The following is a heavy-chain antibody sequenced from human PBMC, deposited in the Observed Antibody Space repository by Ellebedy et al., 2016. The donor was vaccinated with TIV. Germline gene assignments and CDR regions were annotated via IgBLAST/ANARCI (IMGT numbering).Heavy chain of an antibody. Sequence: MPSETLSLTCAVYGGSFSGYYWSWIRQPPGKGLEWIGEIFHSGSTNYNPSLKSRVTMSVDTSKNQLSLKLSYVTAADTAVYYCASALPDNWFDPWGQGTLVTVSS. CDR3: ASALPDNWFDP. CDR2: IFHSGST. CDR1: GGSFSGYY. V-gene: IGHV4-34*12. J-gene: IGHJ5*02.